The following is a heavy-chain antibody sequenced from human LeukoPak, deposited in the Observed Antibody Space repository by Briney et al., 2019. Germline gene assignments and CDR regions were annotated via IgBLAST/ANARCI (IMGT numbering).Heavy chain of an antibody. D-gene: IGHD3-10*01. V-gene: IGHV3-23*01. Sequence: GGSLRLSCAASGFTFSTYGFSWVRQAPGKGLEWVSRISGSGDTTNYADSVKGRFTISRDKSRNTVYLQMDSLRADDTAVYYCARGRNFGSGSYVFDYWGQGTLVTVSS. J-gene: IGHJ4*02. CDR3: ARGRNFGSGSYVFDY. CDR1: GFTFSTYG. CDR2: ISGSGDTT.